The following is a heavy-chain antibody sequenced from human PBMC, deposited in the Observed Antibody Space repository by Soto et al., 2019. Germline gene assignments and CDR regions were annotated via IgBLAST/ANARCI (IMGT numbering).Heavy chain of an antibody. CDR1: GFTFSSYW. Sequence: GGSLRLSCAASGFTFSSYWMHWVRQAPGKGLVWVSRINSDGSSTSYADSVKGRFTISRDNAKNTLYLQMNSLRAEDTAVYYCASFRSSIAARYYYMDVWGKGTTVTVSS. J-gene: IGHJ6*03. V-gene: IGHV3-74*01. CDR2: INSDGSST. D-gene: IGHD6-6*01. CDR3: ASFRSSIAARYYYMDV.